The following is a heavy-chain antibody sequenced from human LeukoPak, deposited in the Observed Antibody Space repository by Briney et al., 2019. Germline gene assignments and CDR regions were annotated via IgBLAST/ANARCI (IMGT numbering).Heavy chain of an antibody. CDR2: IIPIFGTA. Sequence: GASVKVSCKASGGTFSSYAISWVRQAPGQGLEWMGGIIPIFGTANYAQKFQGRVTITADESTSTAYMELSSLRSEDTAVYYCARVTEDSNPEPDYYYYYYMDVWGKGTTVTVSS. D-gene: IGHD4-11*01. V-gene: IGHV1-69*13. CDR1: GGTFSSYA. CDR3: ARVTEDSNPEPDYYYYYYMDV. J-gene: IGHJ6*03.